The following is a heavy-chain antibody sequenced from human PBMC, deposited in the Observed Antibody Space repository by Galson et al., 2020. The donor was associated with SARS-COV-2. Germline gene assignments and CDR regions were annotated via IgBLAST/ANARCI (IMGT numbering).Heavy chain of an antibody. V-gene: IGHV1-46*04. CDR3: AREWGDINSSVFDY. CDR2: INPSGDIS. Sequence: SVTVSCQASGYTLISFYIHWVRQAPGQGLEWMGVINPSGDISSYPQKLRGRVTVTRDMSTQTVNIELSSLTSEDTAVYYCAREWGDINSSVFDYWGQGSLVVVSS. CDR1: GYTLISFY. J-gene: IGHJ4*02. D-gene: IGHD2-21*01.